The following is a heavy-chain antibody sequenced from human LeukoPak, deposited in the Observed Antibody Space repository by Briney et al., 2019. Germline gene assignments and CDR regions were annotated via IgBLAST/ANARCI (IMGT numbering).Heavy chain of an antibody. Sequence: ASVKVSCKASGYTFTSYDINWVRQATGQGLEWMGWINPNSGGTNYAQKFQGRVTMTRDTSISTAYMELSRLRSDDTAVYYCAREPAAAGEIFDYWGQGTLVTVSS. CDR2: INPNSGGT. V-gene: IGHV1-2*02. J-gene: IGHJ4*02. CDR1: GYTFTSYD. CDR3: AREPAAAGEIFDY. D-gene: IGHD6-13*01.